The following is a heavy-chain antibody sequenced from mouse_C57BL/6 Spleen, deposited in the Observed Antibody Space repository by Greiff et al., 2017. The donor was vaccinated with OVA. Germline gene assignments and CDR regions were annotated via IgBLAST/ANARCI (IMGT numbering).Heavy chain of an antibody. CDR2: ISNGGGST. J-gene: IGHJ4*01. D-gene: IGHD1-1*01. V-gene: IGHV5-12*01. CDR1: GFTFSDYY. CDR3: ARGDYYGSLYAMDY. Sequence: DVKLVESGGGLVQPGGSLKLSCAASGFTFSDYYMYWVRQTPEKRLEWVAYISNGGGSTYYPDTVKGRFPIYRDNVKNTLYLQMSRLKSEDTAMYYCARGDYYGSLYAMDYWGQGTSVTVSS.